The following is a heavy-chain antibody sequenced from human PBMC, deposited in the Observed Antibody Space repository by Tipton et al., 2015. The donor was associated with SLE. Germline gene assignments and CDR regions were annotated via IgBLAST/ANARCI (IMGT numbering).Heavy chain of an antibody. D-gene: IGHD3/OR15-3a*01. CDR2: IHYSGIT. CDR3: ARHEIFGLLDHDADNWFDP. Sequence: TLSLTCTVSGGSISSSDYYWGWVRQPSGKGLEWIGTIHYSGITYYNPSLKSRVSVSVDTSKNQFSLRLSSVTAADTALYYCARHEIFGLLDHDADNWFDPWGQGTLVTVSS. V-gene: IGHV4-39*07. CDR1: GGSISSSDYY. J-gene: IGHJ5*02.